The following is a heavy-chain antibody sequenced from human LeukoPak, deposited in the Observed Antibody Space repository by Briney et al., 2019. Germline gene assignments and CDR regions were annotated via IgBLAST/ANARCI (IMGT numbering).Heavy chain of an antibody. J-gene: IGHJ6*02. D-gene: IGHD3-22*01. CDR2: IKTKVDSYTT. Sequence: GGSLRLSCAASGFTFSVYYMDWVRQAPGKGLEWVGRIKTKVDSYTTEYAASVKDRFTISRDDSENSLYLQMNSLKTDDTAVYYCAKLGTMIVVYGMDVWGQGTTVTVSS. CDR1: GFTFSVYY. CDR3: AKLGTMIVVYGMDV. V-gene: IGHV3-72*01.